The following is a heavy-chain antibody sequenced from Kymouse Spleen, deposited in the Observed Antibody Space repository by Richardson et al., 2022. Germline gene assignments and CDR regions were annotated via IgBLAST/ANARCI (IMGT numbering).Heavy chain of an antibody. J-gene: IGHJ6*02. CDR2: IIPIFGTA. V-gene: IGHV1-69*05. D-gene: IGHD1-7*01. CDR3: ARRLELRMGYYYGMDV. CDR1: GGTFSSYA. Sequence: QVQLVQSGAEVKKPGSSVKVSCKASGGTFSSYAISWVRQAPGQGLEWMGGIIPIFGTANYAQKFQGRVTITTDESTSTAYMELSSLRSEDTAVYYCARRLELRMGYYYGMDVWGQGTTVTVSS.